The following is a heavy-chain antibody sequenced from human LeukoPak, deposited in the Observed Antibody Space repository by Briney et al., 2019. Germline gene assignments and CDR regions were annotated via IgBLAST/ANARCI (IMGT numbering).Heavy chain of an antibody. J-gene: IGHJ2*01. CDR1: GGSISSGGYS. Sequence: SQTPSLTCAVSGGSISSGGYSWSWIRQPPGKGLEWIGYIYHSGSTYYNPSLKSRVTISVDRSKNQFSLKLSSVTAADTAVYYRARGVPRNWYFDLWGRGTLVTVSS. CDR2: IYHSGST. V-gene: IGHV4-30-2*01. D-gene: IGHD3-10*01. CDR3: ARGVPRNWYFDL.